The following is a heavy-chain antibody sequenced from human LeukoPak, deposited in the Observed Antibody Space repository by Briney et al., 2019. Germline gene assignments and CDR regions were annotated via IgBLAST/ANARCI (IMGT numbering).Heavy chain of an antibody. Sequence: ASVKVSCKASGYTFTGYYMHWVRQAPGQGLEWMGWINPNSGGTNYAQKFQGWVTMTRDTSISTAYMELRSLRSDDAAVYYCAREGYSAYDYVSMDVWGQGTTVTVSS. CDR2: INPNSGGT. J-gene: IGHJ6*02. V-gene: IGHV1-2*04. CDR3: AREGYSAYDYVSMDV. D-gene: IGHD5-12*01. CDR1: GYTFTGYY.